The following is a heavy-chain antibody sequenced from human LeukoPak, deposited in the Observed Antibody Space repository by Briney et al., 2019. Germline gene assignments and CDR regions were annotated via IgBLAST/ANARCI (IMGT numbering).Heavy chain of an antibody. CDR3: AKDTAMYSSEDYFDY. D-gene: IGHD6-19*01. J-gene: IGHJ4*02. CDR2: ISSSSNYI. Sequence: GGSLRLSCAASGFTFSGYNMNWVRQAPGKGLEWVSSISSSSNYIYYADSVKGRFTISRDNAKNSLYLQMNSLRAEDTAVYYCAKDTAMYSSEDYFDYWGQGTLVTVSS. V-gene: IGHV3-21*01. CDR1: GFTFSGYN.